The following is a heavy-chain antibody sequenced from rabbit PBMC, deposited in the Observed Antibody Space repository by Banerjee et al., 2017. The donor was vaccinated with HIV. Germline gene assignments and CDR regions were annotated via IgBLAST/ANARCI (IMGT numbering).Heavy chain of an antibody. CDR2: MNAGTSGST. J-gene: IGHJ6*01. CDR1: GFSFSSRYW. D-gene: IGHD6-1*01. CDR3: ARDWGAYAGHGYATGWLDL. Sequence: QEQLEESGGDLVKPEGSLTLTCTASGFSFSSRYWICWVRQAPGKGLEWIGCMNAGTSGSTYYARWAKGRFTISKTSSTTVTLQMTSLTAADMATYFCARDWGAYAGHGYATGWLDLWGPGTLVTVS. V-gene: IGHV1S45*01.